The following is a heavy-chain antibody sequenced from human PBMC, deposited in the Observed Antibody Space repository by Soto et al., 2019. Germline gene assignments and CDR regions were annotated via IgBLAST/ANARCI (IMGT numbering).Heavy chain of an antibody. J-gene: IGHJ4*02. Sequence: SETLSLTCTFSCGSIISYYWSWIRQPPGKGLEWIGYIYYSGSTNYNPSLKSRVTISVDTSKNQFSLKLSSVTAADTAVYYCASGGSCYSRYCYFDYWGQGTLVTVSS. D-gene: IGHD2-15*01. CDR3: ASGGSCYSRYCYFDY. V-gene: IGHV4-59*01. CDR2: IYYSGST. CDR1: CGSIISYY.